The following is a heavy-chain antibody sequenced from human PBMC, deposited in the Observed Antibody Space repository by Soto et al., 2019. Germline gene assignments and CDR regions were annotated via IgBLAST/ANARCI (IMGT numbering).Heavy chain of an antibody. CDR1: GFSLSTSGVG. Sequence: QITLKESGPTLVKPTQTLTLTCTFSGFSLSTSGVGVGWIRQPPGKALEWLALIYWDDDKRYSPSLKSRLTITKDTSKNQVVLTMTNMDPVDTATYYCARKRFLEWLFRSAPWFDPWGQGTLVTVSS. D-gene: IGHD3-3*01. CDR3: ARKRFLEWLFRSAPWFDP. J-gene: IGHJ5*02. V-gene: IGHV2-5*02. CDR2: IYWDDDK.